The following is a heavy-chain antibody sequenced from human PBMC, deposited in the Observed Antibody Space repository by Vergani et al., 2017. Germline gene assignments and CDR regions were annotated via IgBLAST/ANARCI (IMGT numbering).Heavy chain of an antibody. CDR1: GGSISSGGYY. V-gene: IGHV4-61*08. J-gene: IGHJ3*02. D-gene: IGHD6-13*01. Sequence: QVQLQESGPGLVKPSQTLSLTCTVSGGSISSGGYYWSWIRQHPGKGLEWIGYIYYSGSTNYNPSLKSRVTISVDTSKNQFSLKLSSVTAADTAVYYCARVRRIYSSSWYDAFDIWGQGTMVTVSS. CDR2: IYYSGST. CDR3: ARVRRIYSSSWYDAFDI.